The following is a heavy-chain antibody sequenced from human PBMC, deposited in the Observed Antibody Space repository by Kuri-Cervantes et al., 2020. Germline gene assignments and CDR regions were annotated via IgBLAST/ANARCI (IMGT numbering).Heavy chain of an antibody. D-gene: IGHD3-22*01. J-gene: IGHJ4*02. CDR1: GFTFSSYA. CDR2: ITGSGAST. Sequence: GGSLRLSCAASGFTFSSYAMSWVRQAPGKGLEWVSGITGSGASTYYADSVKGRFTISRDSSVNTLFLQMNSLRAEDTAVYYCARAGRYYYDSSGYYYPFDYWGQGTLVTVSS. CDR3: ARAGRYYYDSSGYYYPFDY. V-gene: IGHV3-23*01.